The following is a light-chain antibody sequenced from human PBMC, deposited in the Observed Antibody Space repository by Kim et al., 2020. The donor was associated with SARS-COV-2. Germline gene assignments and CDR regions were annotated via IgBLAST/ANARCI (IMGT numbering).Light chain of an antibody. V-gene: IGKV3-20*01. CDR3: QQYDTLPPWT. CDR1: QSITSSY. Sequence: EIVLTQSPGTLSLSPGEGATLSCRASQSITSSYLAWYQQKPGQAPRLLIYGASSRATGIPDRFSGSGSGTEFTLTISRLEPEDFAVYYCQQYDTLPPWTFGQGTKVDIK. J-gene: IGKJ1*01. CDR2: GAS.